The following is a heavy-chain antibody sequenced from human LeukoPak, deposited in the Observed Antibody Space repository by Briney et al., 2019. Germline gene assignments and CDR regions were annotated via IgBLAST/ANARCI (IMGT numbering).Heavy chain of an antibody. D-gene: IGHD2-15*01. CDR2: INSDGSST. J-gene: IGHJ4*02. CDR3: AKDLWGCVEVAAILDY. CDR1: GFTFTNAW. Sequence: GGSLRLSCVASGFTFTNAWMSWVRQAPGKGLVWVSRINSDGSSTNYADSVKGRFTISRDNSKNTLYLQMNSLRAEDTAVYYCAKDLWGCVEVAAILDYWGQGTLVTVSS. V-gene: IGHV3-74*01.